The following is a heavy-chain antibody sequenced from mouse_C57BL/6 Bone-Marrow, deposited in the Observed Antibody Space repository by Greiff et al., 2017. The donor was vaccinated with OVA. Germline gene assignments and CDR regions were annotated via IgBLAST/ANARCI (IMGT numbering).Heavy chain of an antibody. Sequence: QVQLQQPGAELVKPGASVKLSCKASGYTFTSYWMHWVKQRPGQGLEWIGMIHPNSGSTNYNEKFKSKATLTVDKSSSTAYMQLSSLTSEDSAVYYCAREGGLGYFDYWGQGTTLTVSS. CDR2: IHPNSGST. V-gene: IGHV1-64*01. D-gene: IGHD2-14*01. CDR3: AREGGLGYFDY. CDR1: GYTFTSYW. J-gene: IGHJ2*01.